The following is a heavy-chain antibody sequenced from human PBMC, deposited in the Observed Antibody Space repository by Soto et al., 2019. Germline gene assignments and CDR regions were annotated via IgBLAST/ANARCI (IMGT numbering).Heavy chain of an antibody. CDR1: GFTFSNYA. CDR3: AKDQGSSWYEIDY. D-gene: IGHD6-13*01. Sequence: EVQLLESGGGLVQPWGSLRLSCAASGFTFSNYAVTWVRQAPGKGLEWVSTISGSGGSTYYADSVKGRFTNYRDNSKNTLYLQMNSLRAEDTAVYYCAKDQGSSWYEIDYWGQGTLVTVSS. V-gene: IGHV3-23*01. J-gene: IGHJ4*02. CDR2: ISGSGGST.